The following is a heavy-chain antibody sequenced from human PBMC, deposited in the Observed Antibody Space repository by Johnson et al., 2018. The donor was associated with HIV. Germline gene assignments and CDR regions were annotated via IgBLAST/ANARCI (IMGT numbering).Heavy chain of an antibody. Sequence: QVQLVESGGGAVQPGGSLRISCTASGLTFSNYDMHWVRQSPGRCLVEVAFIQYDGKNKYYADSVKRRFNISRDNSKNTVYLQMNSLRVEDTAVYYRARDQAGRGDAFDIWGQGTMVTVSS. D-gene: IGHD6-13*01. CDR3: ARDQAGRGDAFDI. V-gene: IGHV3-30*02. CDR2: IQYDGKNK. J-gene: IGHJ3*02. CDR1: GLTFSNYD.